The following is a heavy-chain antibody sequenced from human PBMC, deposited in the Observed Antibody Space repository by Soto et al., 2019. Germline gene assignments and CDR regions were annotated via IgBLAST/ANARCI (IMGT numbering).Heavy chain of an antibody. CDR1: GGSISSSSYY. D-gene: IGHD3-9*01. Sequence: SETLSLTCTVSGGSISSSSYYWGWIRQPPGKGLEWIGSIYYSGSTYYNPSLKSRVTISVDTSKNQFSLKLSSVTAADTAVYYCARHADYDILTGYYNPIFDYWGQGTLVTVSS. CDR3: ARHADYDILTGYYNPIFDY. J-gene: IGHJ4*02. V-gene: IGHV4-39*01. CDR2: IYYSGST.